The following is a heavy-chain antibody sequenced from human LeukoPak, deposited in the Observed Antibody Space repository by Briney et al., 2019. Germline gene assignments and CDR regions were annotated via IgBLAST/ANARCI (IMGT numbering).Heavy chain of an antibody. V-gene: IGHV4-34*10. Sequence: SETLSLTCAVYGGSFSGYYWSWIRQPPGKGLEWIGEINHSGSTNYNPSLKSRVTMSVDTSKNQFSLKLSSVTAADTAMYYCARYDMNKFFDYWGQGILVTVSS. CDR1: GGSFSGYY. J-gene: IGHJ4*02. CDR2: INHSGST. D-gene: IGHD1/OR15-1a*01. CDR3: ARYDMNKFFDY.